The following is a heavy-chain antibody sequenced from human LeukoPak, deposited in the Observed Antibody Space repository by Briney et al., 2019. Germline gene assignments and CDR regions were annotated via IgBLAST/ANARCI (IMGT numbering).Heavy chain of an antibody. V-gene: IGHV3-21*01. CDR1: GFTFSSYS. J-gene: IGHJ4*02. Sequence: PGGSLRLSCAASGFTFSSYSMNWVRQAPGEGLEWVSSTSRSGSYIYCADSGKGRFPISRDNHKNSMCLQINSLSAEHTAGYYCARVKYSSGYPRNWGPGTLVTVSS. CDR2: TSRSGSYI. CDR3: ARVKYSSGYPRN. D-gene: IGHD6-19*01.